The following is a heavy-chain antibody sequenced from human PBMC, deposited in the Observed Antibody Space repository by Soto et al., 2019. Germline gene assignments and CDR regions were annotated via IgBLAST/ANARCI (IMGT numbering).Heavy chain of an antibody. CDR1: GGSISSSSYY. J-gene: IGHJ4*02. CDR3: ARHAGVVTIFGVVIQSWYFDY. V-gene: IGHV4-39*01. Sequence: SETLSLTCTVSGGSISSSSYYWGWIRQPPGKGLEWIGSIYYSGSTYYNPSLKSRVTISVDTSKNQFSLKLSSVTAADTAVYYCARHAGVVTIFGVVIQSWYFDYWGQGTLVTVSS. D-gene: IGHD3-3*01. CDR2: IYYSGST.